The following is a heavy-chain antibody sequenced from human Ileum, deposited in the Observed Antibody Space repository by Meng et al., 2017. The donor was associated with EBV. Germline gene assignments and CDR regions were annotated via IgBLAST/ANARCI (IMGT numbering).Heavy chain of an antibody. CDR2: IYHHGTT. J-gene: IGHJ5*02. V-gene: IGHV4-4*02. Sequence: QGQRPGSAQSLAKPSGTVSLTCAVPGGSIISSKWWSWVRQSPGTGLEWIGEIYHHGTTNYNPSLKSRVTISVDTSKNKFFLNLTSLTAADTAVYYCARLDSSGYYFGGWFDPWGQGILVTVSS. CDR1: GGSIISSKW. CDR3: ARLDSSGYYFGGWFDP. D-gene: IGHD3-22*01.